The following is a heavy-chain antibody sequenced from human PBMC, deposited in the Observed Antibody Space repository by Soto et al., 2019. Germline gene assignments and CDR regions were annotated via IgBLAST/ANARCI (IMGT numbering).Heavy chain of an antibody. CDR3: ARGPRQSIAAAGTGSHYYGMDV. D-gene: IGHD6-13*01. J-gene: IGHJ6*02. V-gene: IGHV3-74*01. Sequence: PGGSLRLSCAASGFTFSSYWMHWVRQAPGKGLVWVPRINSDGSSTSYADSVKGRFTISRDNAKNTLYLQMNSLRAEDTAVYYCARGPRQSIAAAGTGSHYYGMDVWGQGTTVTVSS. CDR1: GFTFSSYW. CDR2: INSDGSST.